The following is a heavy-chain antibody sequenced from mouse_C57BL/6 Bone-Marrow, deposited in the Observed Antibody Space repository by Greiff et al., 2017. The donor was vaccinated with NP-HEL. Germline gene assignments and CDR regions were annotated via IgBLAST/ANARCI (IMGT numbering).Heavy chain of an antibody. CDR2: IYPGSGNT. D-gene: IGHD2-2*01. CDR3: ARRGLRRRGYAMDY. J-gene: IGHJ4*01. V-gene: IGHV1-76*01. CDR1: GYTFTDYY. Sequence: VQLKQSGAELVRPGASVKLSCKASGYTFTDYYINWVKQRPGQGLEWIARIYPGSGNTYYNEKFKGKATLTAEKSSSTAYMQLSSLTSEDSAVYFCARRGLRRRGYAMDYWGQGTSVTVSS.